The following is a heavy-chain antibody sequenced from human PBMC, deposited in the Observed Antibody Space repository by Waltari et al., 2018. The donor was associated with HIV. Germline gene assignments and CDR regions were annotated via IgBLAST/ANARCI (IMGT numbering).Heavy chain of an antibody. CDR1: VFTLRSYW. CDR2: KKQEGSEK. V-gene: IGHV3-7*04. CDR3: ARDRPPTTGTSGYFDL. Sequence: EVQLVESGGGLVQPGGSLRLTCAASVFTLRSYWTSWVRQEPVKGREWVANKKQEGSEKYYVDSVKGRFTISRDNAKNSLYLQMNSLRAEDTAVYYCARDRPPTTGTSGYFDLWGRGTLVTVSS. J-gene: IGHJ2*01. D-gene: IGHD4-17*01.